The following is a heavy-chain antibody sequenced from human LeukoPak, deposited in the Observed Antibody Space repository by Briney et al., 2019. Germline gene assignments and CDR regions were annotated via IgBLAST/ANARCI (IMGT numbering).Heavy chain of an antibody. D-gene: IGHD3-16*02. V-gene: IGHV4-59*08. Sequence: PSETLSLTCTVSGGSISSYYWSWVRQPPGKGLEWIGYIYYSGSTNYNPSLKGRVTISLDTSKNQFSLKLSSVTAADTAVYYCARHLYDYVWGSYRYTFDYWGQGTLVTVSS. CDR3: ARHLYDYVWGSYRYTFDY. CDR1: GGSISSYY. J-gene: IGHJ4*02. CDR2: IYYSGST.